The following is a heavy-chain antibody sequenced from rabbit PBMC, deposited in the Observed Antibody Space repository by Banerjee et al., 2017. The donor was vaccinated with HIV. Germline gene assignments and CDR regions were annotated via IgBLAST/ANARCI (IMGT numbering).Heavy chain of an antibody. J-gene: IGHJ6*01. D-gene: IGHD4-1*01. CDR3: ARDLDGVIGWNFGW. CDR1: GIDFSSGYY. Sequence: QEQLEESGGGLVQPEGSLTLTCKASGIDFSSGYYLCWVRQAPGKRPEWIGCIYTGSSGSTWYASWAKGRFTITRSTSLNTVTLQLNSLTAADTATYFCARDLDGVIGWNFGWWGPGTLVTVS. V-gene: IGHV1S43*01. CDR2: IYTGSSGST.